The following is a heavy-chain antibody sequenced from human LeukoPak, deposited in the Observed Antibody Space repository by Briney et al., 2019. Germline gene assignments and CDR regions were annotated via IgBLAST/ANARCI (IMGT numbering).Heavy chain of an antibody. J-gene: IGHJ6*02. CDR1: GGSISSYY. D-gene: IGHD6-19*01. CDR3: ARAGLGFYFYYYGMDV. Sequence: SETLSLTCTVSGGSISSYYCNWIRQPAGKGLEWIGRIHTSGSTNYDPSLKSRVTASVDTSRNQFSLKLSSVTAADTAVYYCARAGLGFYFYYYGMDVWGQGTTVTVSS. V-gene: IGHV4-4*07. CDR2: IHTSGST.